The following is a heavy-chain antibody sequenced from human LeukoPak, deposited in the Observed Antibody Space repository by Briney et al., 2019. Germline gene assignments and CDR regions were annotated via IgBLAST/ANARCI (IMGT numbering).Heavy chain of an antibody. Sequence: GSSVKVSCKASGGTFSSYAISWVRQAPGQGLEWMGGIIPIFGTANYAQKFQGRVTITTDESTSTAYMELSSLRSEDTAVYYCASQCSSTSCYYDFQHWGQGTLVTVSS. CDR3: ASQCSSTSCYYDFQH. J-gene: IGHJ1*01. D-gene: IGHD2-2*01. CDR1: GGTFSSYA. CDR2: IIPIFGTA. V-gene: IGHV1-69*05.